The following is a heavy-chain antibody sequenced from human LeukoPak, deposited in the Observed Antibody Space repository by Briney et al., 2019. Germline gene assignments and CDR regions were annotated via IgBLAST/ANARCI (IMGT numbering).Heavy chain of an antibody. V-gene: IGHV4-59*01. CDR1: GGSISSYY. J-gene: IGHJ3*02. CDR3: ARAWMTNDAFDI. D-gene: IGHD2-2*03. CDR2: IYYSGST. Sequence: PSETLSLTCTVSGGSISSYYWSWIRQPPGKGLEWIGYIYYSGSTNYNPSLKSRVTISVDTSKNQFSLKLSSVTAADTAVYYCARAWMTNDAFDIWGQGTVVTVSS.